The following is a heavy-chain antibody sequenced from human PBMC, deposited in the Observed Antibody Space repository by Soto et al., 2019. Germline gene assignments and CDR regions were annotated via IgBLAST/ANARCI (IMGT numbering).Heavy chain of an antibody. J-gene: IGHJ4*02. Sequence: TXXTLSLTFSVSGDSITSTFYYWGSIRQPPGKGLEWIGTIYYSGSTYYNPSLKSRVTVSVDTSKNHFSLSLYSVTAADTALYFCARWNSWFGGSYVDYWGQGALVTV. V-gene: IGHV4-39*02. D-gene: IGHD1-26*01. CDR1: GDSITSTFYY. CDR3: ARWNSWFGGSYVDY. CDR2: IYYSGST.